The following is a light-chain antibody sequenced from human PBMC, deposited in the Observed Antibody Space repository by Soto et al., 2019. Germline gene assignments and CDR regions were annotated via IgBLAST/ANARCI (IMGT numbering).Light chain of an antibody. V-gene: IGLV2-11*01. CDR3: CSFVRSYNWV. CDR2: DVI. Sequence: QSALTQPRSWSGSPGQSVSISCSGTSSDVGGYDAVSWYQQHPGKAPKLIIYDVIKRPSGVPDRFSGSKSGNTASLTISGLQAEDDADYYCCSFVRSYNWVFGGGTKLTVL. J-gene: IGLJ3*02. CDR1: SSDVGGYDA.